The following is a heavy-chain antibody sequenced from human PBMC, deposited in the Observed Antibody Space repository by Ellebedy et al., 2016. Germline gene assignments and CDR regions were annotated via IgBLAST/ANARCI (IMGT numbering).Heavy chain of an antibody. J-gene: IGHJ5*02. CDR3: ASAIWDCSSTSCLNKYNWFNP. Sequence: ASVKVSCXASGYTFTSYYMHWVRQAPGQGLEWMGIINPSGGSTSYAQKFQGRVTMTRDTSTSTVYMELSSLRSEDTAVYYCASAIWDCSSTSCLNKYNWFNPWGQGTLVTVSS. CDR1: GYTFTSYY. D-gene: IGHD2-2*01. CDR2: INPSGGST. V-gene: IGHV1-46*01.